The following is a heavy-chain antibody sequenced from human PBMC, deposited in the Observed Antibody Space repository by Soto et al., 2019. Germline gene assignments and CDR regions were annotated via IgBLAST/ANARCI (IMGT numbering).Heavy chain of an antibody. CDR3: AKCLQIHWNYDAYHI. Sequence: LRLSCAASGFLVRTYSKNWVRQAPGEGLEWVSHITGSGGITYYADSVKGRFTISTDTSSNTLYLQMNSLRAEDTALYYCAKCLQIHWNYDAYHIWGQGTMVTVSS. CDR2: ITGSGGIT. V-gene: IGHV3-23*01. J-gene: IGHJ3*02. D-gene: IGHD1-7*01. CDR1: GFLVRTYS.